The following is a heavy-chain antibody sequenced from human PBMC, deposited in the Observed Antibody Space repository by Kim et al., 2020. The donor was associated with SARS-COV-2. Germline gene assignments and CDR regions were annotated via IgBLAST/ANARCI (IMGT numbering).Heavy chain of an antibody. CDR3: ARDSEYCSSTSCSYGMDV. D-gene: IGHD2-2*01. CDR2: IGTAGDT. J-gene: IGHJ6*02. CDR1: GFTFSSYD. Sequence: GGSLRLSCAASGFTFSSYDMHWVRQATGKGLEWVSAIGTAGDTYYPGSVKGRFTISRENAKNSLYLQMNSLRAGDTAVYYCARDSEYCSSTSCSYGMDVWGPGTTVTVSS. V-gene: IGHV3-13*04.